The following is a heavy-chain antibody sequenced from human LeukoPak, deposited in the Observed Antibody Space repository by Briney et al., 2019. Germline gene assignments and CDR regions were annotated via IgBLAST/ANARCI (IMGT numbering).Heavy chain of an antibody. CDR2: IAGSSGYI. Sequence: GGSLRLSCAASGFTFSSYVMSWVRLAPGKGLEWVSSIAGSSGYISYADSVKGRFTISRDNAKKSLYLQMTSLTAEDTAVYYCARDRGAYCGGDCYLGFDYWGRGNLVTVSS. CDR3: ARDRGAYCGGDCYLGFDY. V-gene: IGHV3-21*01. CDR1: GFTFSSYV. D-gene: IGHD2-21*02. J-gene: IGHJ4*01.